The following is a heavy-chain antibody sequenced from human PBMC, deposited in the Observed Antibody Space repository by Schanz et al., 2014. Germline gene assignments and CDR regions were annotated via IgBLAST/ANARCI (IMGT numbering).Heavy chain of an antibody. D-gene: IGHD3-9*01. J-gene: IGHJ4*02. CDR1: GFTFSNHA. Sequence: EVQLVESGGGLVQPGGSLRLSCAASGFTFSNHALSWVRQAPGKGLEWVSGIGSSGDSTHYADSVKGRFIISRDNSKNTLYLQVNSLRAEDTAVYYCAKHVRSLTGNDYWGQGTLVTVSS. CDR2: IGSSGDST. V-gene: IGHV3-23*04. CDR3: AKHVRSLTGNDY.